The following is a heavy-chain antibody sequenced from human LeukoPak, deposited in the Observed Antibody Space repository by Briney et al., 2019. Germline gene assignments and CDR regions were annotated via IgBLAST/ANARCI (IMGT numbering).Heavy chain of an antibody. D-gene: IGHD3-9*01. J-gene: IGHJ4*02. CDR3: AKDLGYYDILTGYSRLFDY. CDR2: ISYDGSNK. V-gene: IGHV3-30*18. CDR1: GFTFYDYG. Sequence: PGGSLRLSCAASGFTFYDYGMSWVRQAPGKGLEWVAVISYDGSNKYYADSVKGRFTISRDNSKNTLYLQMNSLRAEDTAVYYCAKDLGYYDILTGYSRLFDYWGQGTLVTVSS.